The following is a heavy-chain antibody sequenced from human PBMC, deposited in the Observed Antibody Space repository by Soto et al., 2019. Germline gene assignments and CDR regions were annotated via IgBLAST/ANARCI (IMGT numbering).Heavy chain of an antibody. V-gene: IGHV4-59*01. CDR3: AREATMFGVVTQNWFDP. J-gene: IGHJ5*02. Sequence: SETLSLTCTVSGGSISSYYWSWIRQPPGKGLEWIGYIYYSGSTNYNPSLKSRVTISVDTSKNQFSLKLSSVNAADTAVYYCAREATMFGVVTQNWFDPWGQGTLVTVSS. D-gene: IGHD3-3*01. CDR2: IYYSGST. CDR1: GGSISSYY.